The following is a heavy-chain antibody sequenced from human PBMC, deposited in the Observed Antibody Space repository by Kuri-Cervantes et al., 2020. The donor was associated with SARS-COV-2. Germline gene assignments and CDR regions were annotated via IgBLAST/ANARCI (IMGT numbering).Heavy chain of an antibody. CDR1: GFTFSSYW. J-gene: IGHJ6*02. V-gene: IGHV3-74*01. D-gene: IGHD4-23*01. CDR2: INSDGSST. Sequence: GESLKISCAASGFTFSSYWMHWVRQAPGKGLVLVSRINSDGSSTSYADSVKGRFTTSRDNAKNTLYLQMNSLRAEDTAVYYCARDPVTPGYYYYYGMDVWGQGTTVTVSS. CDR3: ARDPVTPGYYYYYGMDV.